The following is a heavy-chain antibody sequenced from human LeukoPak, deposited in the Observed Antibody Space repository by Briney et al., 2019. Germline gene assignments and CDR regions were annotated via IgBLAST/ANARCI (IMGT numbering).Heavy chain of an antibody. CDR3: AHKRSGYSSGWPFDY. V-gene: IGHV2-5*01. J-gene: IGHJ4*02. CDR2: IYWNDDK. CDR1: GFSLSTSGVG. D-gene: IGHD6-19*01. Sequence: SGPRLVKPTQTFTLTCTFSGFSLSTSGVGVGWIRQPPGKALEWLALIYWNDDKRYSPSLKSRLTITKDTSKNQVVLTMTNMDPVDTATYYCAHKRSGYSSGWPFDYWGQGTLVTVSS.